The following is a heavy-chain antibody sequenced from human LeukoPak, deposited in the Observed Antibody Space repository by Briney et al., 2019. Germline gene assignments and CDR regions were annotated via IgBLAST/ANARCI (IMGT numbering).Heavy chain of an antibody. V-gene: IGHV4-34*01. D-gene: IGHD3-10*01. CDR3: ARSLRAGTDGRITMVRGVITKYYYYMDV. Sequence: SETLSLTCAVYGGSFSGYYWSWIRQPPGKGLEWIGEINHSGSTNYNPSLKSRVTISVDTSKNQFSLKLSSVTAADTAVYYCARSLRAGTDGRITMVRGVITKYYYYMDVWGKGTTVTISS. CDR1: GGSFSGYY. J-gene: IGHJ6*03. CDR2: INHSGST.